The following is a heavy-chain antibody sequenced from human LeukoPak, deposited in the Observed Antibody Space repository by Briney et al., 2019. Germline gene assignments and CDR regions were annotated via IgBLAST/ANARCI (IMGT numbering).Heavy chain of an antibody. J-gene: IGHJ4*02. CDR1: GFTFSSYA. CDR2: ISYDGSNK. V-gene: IGHV3-30-3*01. CDR3: AKAASSGYADY. D-gene: IGHD5-12*01. Sequence: GGSLRLSCAASGFTFSSYAMHWVRQAPGKGLEWVAVISYDGSNKYYADSVKGRFTISRDNAKNSLYLQMNSLRAEDTAVYYCAKAASSGYADYWGQGTLVTVSS.